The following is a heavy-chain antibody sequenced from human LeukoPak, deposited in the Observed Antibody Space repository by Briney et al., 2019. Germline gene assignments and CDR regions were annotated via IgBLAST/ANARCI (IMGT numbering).Heavy chain of an antibody. CDR3: ARSYYYDSSGYYWFDY. Sequence: PSETLSLTCAVYGGSFSGYYWSWIRQPPGKGLEWIGEINHSGSTNYNPSLKSRVTISVDTSKNQLSLKLSSVTAADTAVYYCARSYYYDSSGYYWFDYWGQGTLVTVSS. CDR2: INHSGST. J-gene: IGHJ4*02. CDR1: GGSFSGYY. V-gene: IGHV4-34*01. D-gene: IGHD3-22*01.